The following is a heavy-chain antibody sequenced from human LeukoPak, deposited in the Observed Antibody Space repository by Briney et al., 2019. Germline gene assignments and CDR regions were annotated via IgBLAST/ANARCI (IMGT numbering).Heavy chain of an antibody. D-gene: IGHD3-10*01. J-gene: IGHJ3*02. V-gene: IGHV1-2*02. Sequence: ASVKVSCKASGYTFTGYYMHWVRQAPGQGLEWMGRLNPYSGVTKYAQKFQDRVTMTRDTSITTAYMQLSSLSSDDPAVYFCAREATFGELAAPAFDIWGQGTVVTVSS. CDR3: AREATFGELAAPAFDI. CDR1: GYTFTGYY. CDR2: LNPYSGVT.